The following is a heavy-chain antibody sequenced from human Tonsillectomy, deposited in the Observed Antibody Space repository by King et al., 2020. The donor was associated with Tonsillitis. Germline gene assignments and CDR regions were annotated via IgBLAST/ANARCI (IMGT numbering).Heavy chain of an antibody. CDR1: VFTPNKYA. CDR3: AKDLVPDGFWELDF. CDR2: INIYGSP. J-gene: IGHJ4*02. Sequence: QLVQSGGGLVQPGGSLRLSCAAPVFTPNKYAMNWVRQSPGKVPEGVPGINIYGSPEYANSVGGRVTISRDNSKNTVYLQLNSLRAEDTAMYFCAKDLVPDGFWELDFWGQGTLVTVSS. D-gene: IGHD3-10*01. V-gene: IGHV3-23*04.